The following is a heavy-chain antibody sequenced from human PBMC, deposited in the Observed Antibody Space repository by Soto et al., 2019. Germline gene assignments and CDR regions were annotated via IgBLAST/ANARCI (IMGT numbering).Heavy chain of an antibody. V-gene: IGHV4-30-2*01. CDR3: ARLGAYYQAMDS. CDR2: IYHSGST. D-gene: IGHD3-22*01. CDR1: GGSISSGGYS. Sequence: SETLSLTCAVSGGSISSGGYSWSWIRQPPGKGLEWIGYIYHSGSTYYNPSLQSRVSISVDTSKNEVSLKLTSVTAADTAVYFCARLGAYYQAMDSWGQGTLVTVSS. J-gene: IGHJ1*01.